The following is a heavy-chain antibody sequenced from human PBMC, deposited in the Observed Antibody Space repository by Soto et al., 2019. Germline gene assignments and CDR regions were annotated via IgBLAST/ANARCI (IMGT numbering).Heavy chain of an antibody. J-gene: IGHJ4*02. V-gene: IGHV1-24*01. CDR3: ATVETMPCSGGSCATTN. CDR2: FDPEDGET. Sequence: GASVKVSCKVSGYTLTELPMHWVRQAPGKGLEWMGGFDPEDGETIYAQKFQGRVTMTEDTSTDTAYMELSSLRSEDTAVYYCATVETMPCSGGSCATTNWGQGTLVTVSS. D-gene: IGHD2-15*01. CDR1: GYTLTELP.